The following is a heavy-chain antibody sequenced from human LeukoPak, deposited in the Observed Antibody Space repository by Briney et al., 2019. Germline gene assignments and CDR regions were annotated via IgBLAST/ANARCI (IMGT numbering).Heavy chain of an antibody. Sequence: SETLSLTCTVSGGSISSSSHYWGWIRQPPGKGLEWIGSIYYSGITYYNPSLKSRVTMSVDTSKNQFSLKLSSVTAADTAVYYCARYRAITMVRELDFDIWGQGTMVTVFS. CDR1: GGSISSSSHY. CDR3: ARYRAITMVRELDFDI. D-gene: IGHD3-10*01. CDR2: IYYSGIT. J-gene: IGHJ3*02. V-gene: IGHV4-39*07.